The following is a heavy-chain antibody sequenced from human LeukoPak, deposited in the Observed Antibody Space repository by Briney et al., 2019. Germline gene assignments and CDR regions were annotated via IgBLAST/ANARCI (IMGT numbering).Heavy chain of an antibody. V-gene: IGHV1-2*02. CDR2: INPNSGGT. CDR1: GYTFTGYY. J-gene: IGHJ6*03. CDR3: ARVMSGSYGHYYYMDV. Sequence: ASVKVSCKASGYTFTGYYMHWVRQAPGQGLEWMGWINPNSGGTNYAQKFQGRVTMTRDTSISTAYMELSRLRSDDTAVYYCARVMSGSYGHYYYMDVWGKGTTVTVSS. D-gene: IGHD1-26*01.